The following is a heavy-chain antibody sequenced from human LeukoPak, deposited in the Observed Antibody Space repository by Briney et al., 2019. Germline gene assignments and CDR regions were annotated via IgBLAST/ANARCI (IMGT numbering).Heavy chain of an antibody. V-gene: IGHV3-74*01. CDR2: INSDASST. CDR1: GFTFSNFW. CDR3: ASGFRTRLDY. Sequence: GGSLRLSCAASGFTFSNFWMHWGRQAPGKGLVWVSRINSDASSTSYADSVKGRFTISRDNAKNTLYLQMNSLRAEDTAVYYCASGFRTRLDYWGQGTLVTVSS. J-gene: IGHJ4*02.